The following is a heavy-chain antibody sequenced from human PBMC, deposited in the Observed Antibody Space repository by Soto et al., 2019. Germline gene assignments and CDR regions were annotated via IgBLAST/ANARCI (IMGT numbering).Heavy chain of an antibody. D-gene: IGHD4-4*01. V-gene: IGHV3-30*03. J-gene: IGHJ6*02. Sequence: LVESGGRVVRPGRSLTLSCAASGFTFASYGMHWVRQAPGKGLEWVATVSFDSKNKYYIDSVEGRFTISRDNSGNTLSLQMNSLRHEDTAVYYCARESVEATYSFYGLDVWGRGTTVTVSS. CDR2: VSFDSKNK. CDR3: ARESVEATYSFYGLDV. CDR1: GFTFASYG.